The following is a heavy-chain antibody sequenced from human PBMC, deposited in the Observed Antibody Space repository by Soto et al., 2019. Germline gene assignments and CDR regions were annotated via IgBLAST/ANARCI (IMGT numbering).Heavy chain of an antibody. Sequence: PGGSLRLSCAASGFTFSAYSMNWVRQAPGKGLEWVSDISSSSSNTYYADSVKGRFTISRDNAKNSLYLQMNSLRAEDTAVYYCAKGGIAVYDYWGQGTLVTVSS. J-gene: IGHJ4*02. CDR3: AKGGIAVYDY. CDR1: GFTFSAYS. D-gene: IGHD6-19*01. CDR2: ISSSSSNT. V-gene: IGHV3-48*01.